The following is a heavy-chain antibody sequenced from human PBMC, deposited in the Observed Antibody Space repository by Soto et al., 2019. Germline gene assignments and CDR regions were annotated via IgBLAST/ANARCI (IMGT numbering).Heavy chain of an antibody. CDR2: IYYSGST. J-gene: IGHJ4*02. V-gene: IGHV4-39*01. CDR3: AIRIVVVPAAHTFDY. CDR1: GGSISSSGYY. D-gene: IGHD2-2*01. Sequence: QLQLQESGPGLVKPSETLSLTCTVSGGSISSSGYYWVWIRQPPGKGLEWIGSIYYSGSTYYNTSRKSRVTRTVDTSKIQFSLKLSSVTAADTAVYYCAIRIVVVPAAHTFDYWGQGTLVTVSS.